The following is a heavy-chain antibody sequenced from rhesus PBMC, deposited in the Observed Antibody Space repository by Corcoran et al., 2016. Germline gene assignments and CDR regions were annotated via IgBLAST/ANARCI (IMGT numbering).Heavy chain of an antibody. D-gene: IGHD6-25*01. CDR1: GGPISDSYY. J-gene: IGHJ2*01. CDR3: ARAPQYRGSGNDWYFDL. Sequence: QVQLQESGPGLVKPSETLSLTCTVSGGPISDSYYWSWIRQHPGKGLEWMGRIYGSWGTPTPHPPPKIRVTMSSDTSKNQFSLKLGSVTAADTAVYYCARAPQYRGSGNDWYFDLWGPGTPITISS. V-gene: IGHV4-147*01. CDR2: IYGSWGTP.